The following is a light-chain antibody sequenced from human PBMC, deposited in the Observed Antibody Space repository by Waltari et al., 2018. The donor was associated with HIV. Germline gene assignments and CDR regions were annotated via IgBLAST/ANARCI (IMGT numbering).Light chain of an antibody. V-gene: IGLV2-23*02. J-gene: IGLJ2*01. CDR2: EVS. CDR1: SSHVGGYNL. CDR3: CAYAGSTTYVI. Sequence: QSALTQPASVSGSPGQSITISCTGTSSHVGGYNLFPWYQQHPGKAPKLMIYEVSKRPSGVSNRFSGSKSGNTASLTISGLQAEDEADYYCCAYAGSTTYVIFGGGTKLTVL.